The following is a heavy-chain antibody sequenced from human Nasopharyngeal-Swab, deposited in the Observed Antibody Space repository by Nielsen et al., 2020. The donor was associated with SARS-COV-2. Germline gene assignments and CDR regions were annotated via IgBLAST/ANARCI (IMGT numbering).Heavy chain of an antibody. Sequence: GASLKISCAASGFTFSSYSMNWVRQAPGTGLEWVSSISSSSSYIYYADSVKGRFTISRDSSKNTVNLQMNSLRVEDTAIYYCAKDRDSGDDSDDYYHYYGMDVWGQGTTVTVFS. CDR3: AKDRDSGDDSDDYYHYYGMDV. CDR2: ISSSSSYI. J-gene: IGHJ6*02. V-gene: IGHV3-21*04. D-gene: IGHD5-12*01. CDR1: GFTFSSYS.